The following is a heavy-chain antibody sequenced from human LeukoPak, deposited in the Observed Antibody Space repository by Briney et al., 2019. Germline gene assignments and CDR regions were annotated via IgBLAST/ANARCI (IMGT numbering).Heavy chain of an antibody. CDR2: ITTNGVSS. D-gene: IGHD2-8*01. Sequence: GGSLRLSCAASGFTFSDYAMTWVRQAPGKGLELVWSITTNGVSSNYADSVKGRFPLSRDNSKNTLYLEMNNLRGQHTALYHCAKLYPASNYWGQGTMVTVSS. V-gene: IGHV3-23*01. CDR3: AKLYPASNY. J-gene: IGHJ4*02. CDR1: GFTFSDYA.